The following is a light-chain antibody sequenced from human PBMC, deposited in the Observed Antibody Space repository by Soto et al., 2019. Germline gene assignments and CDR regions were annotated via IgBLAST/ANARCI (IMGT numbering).Light chain of an antibody. CDR1: SSDFGAYNY. Sequence: QSALTQPASVSGSPGQSVTISCTGTSSDFGAYNYVSWYQQHPGGAPKLVVYDVGHRPSGASNRFSGSKSGNTTSLTISGLQTEDESYYYCASYTGPNTLRVFGSGTKLPVL. CDR2: DVG. CDR3: ASYTGPNTLRV. V-gene: IGLV2-14*01. J-gene: IGLJ1*01.